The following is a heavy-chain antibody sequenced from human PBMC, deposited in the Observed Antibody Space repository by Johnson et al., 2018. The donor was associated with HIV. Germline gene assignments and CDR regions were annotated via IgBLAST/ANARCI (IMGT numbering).Heavy chain of an antibody. D-gene: IGHD1-26*01. V-gene: IGHV3-30-3*01. Sequence: QVQLVESGGGVVQPGGSLRLSCAASGFTFSNYAMHWVRQAPAKGLEWVAAISYDGSNKYYVDSVKGRFTISRDNSKNPLYLQMNRLRAEDTALYYCARDFGLEWELDGAFDIWGQGTMVTVSS. CDR3: ARDFGLEWELDGAFDI. CDR2: ISYDGSNK. CDR1: GFTFSNYA. J-gene: IGHJ3*02.